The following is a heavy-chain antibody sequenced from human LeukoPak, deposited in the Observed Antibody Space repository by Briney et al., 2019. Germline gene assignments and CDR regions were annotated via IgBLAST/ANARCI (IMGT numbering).Heavy chain of an antibody. CDR3: ASSTTYYFDY. J-gene: IGHJ4*02. Sequence: PSQTLSLTCTVSGGSISSGSYYWSWIRQPAGKGLEWIGRIYTSGSTNYNPSLKSRVTISVDTSKNQFSLKLSSVTAADTAVYYCASSTTYYFDYWGQGTLVTVSS. CDR1: GGSISSGSYY. D-gene: IGHD1-1*01. V-gene: IGHV4-61*02. CDR2: IYTSGST.